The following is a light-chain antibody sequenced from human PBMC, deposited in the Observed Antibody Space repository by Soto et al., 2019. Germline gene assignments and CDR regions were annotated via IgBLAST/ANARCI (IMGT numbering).Light chain of an antibody. CDR2: VVS. Sequence: QSALTQPHSVSGSPRQSVTISCTGTSVDVGAYDFVSWYQQHPGKAPKLLIYVVSGRPSGVPHRFSGSKSGNAASLTISGLQAEDEADYYCSSFTTSHTYVFGTGTKLTVL. CDR3: SSFTTSHTYV. J-gene: IGLJ1*01. CDR1: SVDVGAYDF. V-gene: IGLV2-11*01.